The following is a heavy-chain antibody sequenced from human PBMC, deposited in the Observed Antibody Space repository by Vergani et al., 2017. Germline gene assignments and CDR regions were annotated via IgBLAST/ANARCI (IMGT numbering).Heavy chain of an antibody. D-gene: IGHD2-21*01. Sequence: EVQLVESGGGLVQPGGSLTLSCAASGFTFSGSAMHWVRQMSGNGLQWMGNINPIDSKIAYSPSFQGQAIMSLDKSITTAYLQWRSLKASDTAIYYCTRHVPCGDGACLHFDHWGQGTQVTVSS. CDR1: GFTFSGSA. J-gene: IGHJ4*02. CDR3: TRHVPCGDGACLHFDH. V-gene: IGHV5-51*01. CDR2: INPIDSKI.